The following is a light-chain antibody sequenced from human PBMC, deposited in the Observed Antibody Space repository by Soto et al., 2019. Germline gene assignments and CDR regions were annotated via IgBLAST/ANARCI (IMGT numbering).Light chain of an antibody. Sequence: QSALTQPASVSGSPGQSITISCTGTSRDVGGYDYVSWYQHHPGKAPKLMIYEVTNRPSGVSNRFSGSKSGNTASLTISGLQAEDEADYYCTSYAGDYTWVFGGGTKLTVL. V-gene: IGLV2-14*01. CDR1: SRDVGGYDY. CDR3: TSYAGDYTWV. J-gene: IGLJ3*02. CDR2: EVT.